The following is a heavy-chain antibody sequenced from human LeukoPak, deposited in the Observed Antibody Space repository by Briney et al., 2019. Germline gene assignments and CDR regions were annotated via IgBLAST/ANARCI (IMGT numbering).Heavy chain of an antibody. J-gene: IGHJ6*03. CDR2: IYTSGST. CDR3: ARRPDGYNSNYYYYMDV. V-gene: IGHV4-61*02. Sequence: SETLSLTCTVSGGSISRGSYYWNWIRQPAGKGLEWIGRIYTSGSTNYNPSLKSRVTVSVDTSKNQFSLKLSSVTAADTAVYYCARRPDGYNSNYYYYMDVWGKGTTVTISS. D-gene: IGHD5-24*01. CDR1: GGSISRGSYY.